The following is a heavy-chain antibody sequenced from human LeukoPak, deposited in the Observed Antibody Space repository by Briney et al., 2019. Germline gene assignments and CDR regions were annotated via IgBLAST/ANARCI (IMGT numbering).Heavy chain of an antibody. CDR3: AKAEREYYDSSGPVY. V-gene: IGHV3-21*04. CDR2: ISGSSSYI. CDR1: GFTFSSYA. Sequence: GGSLRLSCAASGFTFSSYAMNWVRQAPGKGLEWVSSISGSSSYIYYADSLKGRFTVSRDNARNSLYLQMNSLRAEDTAVYYCAKAEREYYDSSGPVYWGQGTLVTVSS. D-gene: IGHD3-22*01. J-gene: IGHJ4*02.